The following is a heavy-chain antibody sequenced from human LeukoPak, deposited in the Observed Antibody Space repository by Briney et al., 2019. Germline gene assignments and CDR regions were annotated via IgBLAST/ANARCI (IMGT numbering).Heavy chain of an antibody. Sequence: GGSLRLSCAASGFTFDDYGMSWVRQAPGKGREKDSGINWNGGSTGYADSVKGRFTISRDNAKNSLYLQMNSLRAEDTALYYCARERYGGNSAYYFDYWGQGTLVTVSS. J-gene: IGHJ4*02. CDR2: INWNGGST. CDR1: GFTFDDYG. D-gene: IGHD4-23*01. V-gene: IGHV3-20*04. CDR3: ARERYGGNSAYYFDY.